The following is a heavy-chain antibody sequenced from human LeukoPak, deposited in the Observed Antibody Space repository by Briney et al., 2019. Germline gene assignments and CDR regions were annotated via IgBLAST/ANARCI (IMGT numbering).Heavy chain of an antibody. CDR3: ATRTSIVGAPYYYYYYGMDV. D-gene: IGHD1-26*01. CDR2: ISSSSSYI. CDR1: GFTFSSYS. Sequence: GGSLRLSCAASGFTFSSYSMNWVRQAPGKGLEWVSSISSSSSYIYYADSVKGRFTISRDNAKNSLYLQMNSLRSEDTAVYYCATRTSIVGAPYYYYYYGMDVWGQGTTVTVSS. J-gene: IGHJ6*02. V-gene: IGHV3-21*04.